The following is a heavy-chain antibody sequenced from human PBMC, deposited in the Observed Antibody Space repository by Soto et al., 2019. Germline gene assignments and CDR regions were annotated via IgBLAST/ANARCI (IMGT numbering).Heavy chain of an antibody. CDR1: GYTFTSYG. CDR3: ARHVPTGTLDY. Sequence: ASVKVSCKASGYTFTSYGISWVRQAPGQGLEWMGWISAYNCNTNYAQKLQGRVTMTTDTSTSTAYMELRSLRSYDTAVYYCARHVPTGTLDYWGQGTLVTVSS. J-gene: IGHJ4*02. CDR2: ISAYNCNT. V-gene: IGHV1-18*01. D-gene: IGHD1-1*01.